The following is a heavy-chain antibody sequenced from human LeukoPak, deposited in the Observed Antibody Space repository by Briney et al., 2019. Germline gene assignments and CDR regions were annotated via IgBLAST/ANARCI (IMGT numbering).Heavy chain of an antibody. CDR1: GFTFSSYA. J-gene: IGHJ4*02. D-gene: IGHD3-10*01. CDR2: ISGSGGST. V-gene: IGHV3-23*01. CDR3: AKDTLELWFGELSYFDY. Sequence: GGSLRLSCAASGFTFSSYAMSWVRQAPGKGLEWVSAISGSGGSTYYADSVKGRFTISRDNSKNTLYQQMNSLRAEDTAVYYCAKDTLELWFGELSYFDYWGQGTLVTVSS.